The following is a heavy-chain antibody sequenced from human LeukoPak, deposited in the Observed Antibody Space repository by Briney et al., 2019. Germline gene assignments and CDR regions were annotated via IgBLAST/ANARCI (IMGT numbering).Heavy chain of an antibody. V-gene: IGHV3-53*01. CDR1: GFTFSSYS. Sequence: GGSLRLSCAASGFTFSSYSMSWVRQAPGEGLEWVSVIYSGGSTYYADSVKGRFTISRDNSKNTLYLQMNSLRAEDTAVYYCASDIAYDSSGYYSPHFDYWGQGTLVTVSS. J-gene: IGHJ4*02. D-gene: IGHD3-22*01. CDR3: ASDIAYDSSGYYSPHFDY. CDR2: IYSGGST.